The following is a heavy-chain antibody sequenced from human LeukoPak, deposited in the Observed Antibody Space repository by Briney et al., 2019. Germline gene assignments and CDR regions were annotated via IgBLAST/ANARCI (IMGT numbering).Heavy chain of an antibody. V-gene: IGHV3-43*01. Sequence: GSLRLSGAASGFTFDDYTMHWVRQAPGKGLEWVSLISWDGGSTYYADSVKGRFTISRDNSKNSLYLQMNSLRTEDTALYYCAKAAPYYDILTGYPDYWGQGTLVTVSS. CDR3: AKAAPYYDILTGYPDY. D-gene: IGHD3-9*01. CDR2: ISWDGGST. J-gene: IGHJ4*02. CDR1: GFTFDDYT.